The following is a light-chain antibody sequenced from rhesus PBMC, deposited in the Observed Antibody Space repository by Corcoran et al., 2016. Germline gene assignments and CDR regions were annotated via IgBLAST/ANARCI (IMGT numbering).Light chain of an antibody. Sequence: DIQMTQSPSSLSASVGDTVTITCRASQGISSWLAWYQQKPGKAPKFLIYKASRLQSGVPSRFSGSGSGTDFTLTISSLQSEDFATYYCQQYSRRPYSFGQGTKVEIK. CDR1: QGISSW. CDR3: QQYSRRPYS. J-gene: IGKJ2*01. CDR2: KAS. V-gene: IGKV1-22*01.